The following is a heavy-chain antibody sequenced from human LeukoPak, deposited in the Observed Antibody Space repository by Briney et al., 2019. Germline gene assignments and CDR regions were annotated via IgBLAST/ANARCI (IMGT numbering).Heavy chain of an antibody. Sequence: SETLSLTCAVSGGSISSSNWWSWVRQPPGKGLEWIGEIYHSGSTNYNPSLKSRVTISVDKSKNQFSLKLSSVTAADTAVYYCARACCGGDCYSFQHWGQGTLVTVSS. CDR3: ARACCGGDCYSFQH. V-gene: IGHV4-4*02. CDR1: GGSISSSNW. D-gene: IGHD2-21*02. J-gene: IGHJ1*01. CDR2: IYHSGST.